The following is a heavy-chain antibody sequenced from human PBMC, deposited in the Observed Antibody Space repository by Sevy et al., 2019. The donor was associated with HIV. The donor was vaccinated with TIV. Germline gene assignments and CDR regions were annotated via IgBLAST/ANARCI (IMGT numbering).Heavy chain of an antibody. Sequence: GGSLRLSCAASGFTFTYAWMNWVRQAPGKGLEWIGRIKSIADGGTIDYAEPVKDRFTNSSDDLNNTVYLQMNSLKTEDTAVYYCTTDPSMLLGGTDGLDVWGQGTMVTVSS. D-gene: IGHD2-8*01. CDR1: GFTFTYAW. CDR3: TTDPSMLLGGTDGLDV. V-gene: IGHV3-15*01. J-gene: IGHJ6*02. CDR2: IKSIADGGTI.